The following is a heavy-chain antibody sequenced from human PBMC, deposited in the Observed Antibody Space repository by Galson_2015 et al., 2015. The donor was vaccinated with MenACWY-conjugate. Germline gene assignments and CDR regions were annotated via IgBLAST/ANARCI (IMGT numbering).Heavy chain of an antibody. D-gene: IGHD3-22*01. CDR2: ISGGSRTI. CDR3: ARNYYDSSGPSSY. Sequence: SLRLSCAASGFSFSSYRMSWVRQAPGKGLEWVSYISGGSRTINYADSVKGRFTISRDNAKNSLYLQMNSLRAEDTAVYYCARNYYDSSGPSSYWGQGTLVTVSS. J-gene: IGHJ4*02. V-gene: IGHV3-48*04. CDR1: GFSFSSYR.